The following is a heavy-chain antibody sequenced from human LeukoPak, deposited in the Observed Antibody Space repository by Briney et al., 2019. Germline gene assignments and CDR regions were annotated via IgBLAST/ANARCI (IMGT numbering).Heavy chain of an antibody. CDR2: IWYDGSNK. J-gene: IGHJ6*02. V-gene: IGHV3-33*01. Sequence: PGGSLRLSCAASGFTFSSYGMHWVRQAPGKGLEWVAVIWYDGSNKYYADSVKGRFTISRDNSKNTLYLQMNSLRAEDTAVYYCARDLNAGTTSYYGMDVWGQGTTVTVPS. CDR3: ARDLNAGTTSYYGMDV. CDR1: GFTFSSYG. D-gene: IGHD1-1*01.